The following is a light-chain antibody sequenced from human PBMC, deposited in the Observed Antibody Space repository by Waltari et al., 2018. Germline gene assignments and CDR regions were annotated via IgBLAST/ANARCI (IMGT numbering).Light chain of an antibody. Sequence: QSVLTQPPSASGTPGQRVTISCSGSNSNIGRNTVTWYQQLPGTAPKLLIYSNNQRPSGVPDRFSGSKSGTSASLAISGLQSEDEAEYYCAAWDDSLRVLFGGGTKLTVL. V-gene: IGLV1-44*01. J-gene: IGLJ2*01. CDR2: SNN. CDR1: NSNIGRNT. CDR3: AAWDDSLRVL.